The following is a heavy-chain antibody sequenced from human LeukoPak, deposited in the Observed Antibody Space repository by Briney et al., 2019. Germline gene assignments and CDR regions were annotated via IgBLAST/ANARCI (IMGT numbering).Heavy chain of an antibody. CDR1: GGSISSYY. J-gene: IGHJ4*02. CDR3: ARVYRGFFDY. V-gene: IGHV4-59*01. D-gene: IGHD1-14*01. Sequence: SETLSLTCTVSGGSISSYYWSWIRQPPGKGLEWIGYIYYSGSTNYNPSLKSRVTISVDTSKNQFSLKLSSVTAADTAVYYCARVYRGFFDYWGQGTLVTVSS. CDR2: IYYSGST.